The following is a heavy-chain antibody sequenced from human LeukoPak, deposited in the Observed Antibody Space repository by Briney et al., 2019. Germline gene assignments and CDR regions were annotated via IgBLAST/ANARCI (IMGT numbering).Heavy chain of an antibody. CDR2: ISSSSSTI. CDR1: GFTFSSYS. V-gene: IGHV3-48*04. CDR3: ARAGVAGIVVVPAALDY. J-gene: IGHJ4*02. Sequence: GGSLRLSCAASGFTFSSYSMNWVRQAPGKGLEWVSYISSSSSTIYYADSVKGRFTISRDNAKISLYLQMNSLRAEDTAVYYCARAGVAGIVVVPAALDYWGQGTLVTVSS. D-gene: IGHD2-2*01.